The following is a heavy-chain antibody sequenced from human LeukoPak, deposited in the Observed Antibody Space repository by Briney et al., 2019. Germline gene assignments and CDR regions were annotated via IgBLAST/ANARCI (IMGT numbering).Heavy chain of an antibody. CDR2: INPNSGGT. CDR1: GYTFTGYY. CDR3: ARDQSRITIFGVSSGFDP. J-gene: IGHJ5*02. Sequence: ASVKVSCKASGYTFTGYYMHWVRQAPGQGLEWMGWINPNSGGTNYAQKFQGRVTMTRDTSISTAYMELSRLRSDDTAVYYCARDQSRITIFGVSSGFDPWGQGTLVTVSS. V-gene: IGHV1-2*02. D-gene: IGHD3-3*01.